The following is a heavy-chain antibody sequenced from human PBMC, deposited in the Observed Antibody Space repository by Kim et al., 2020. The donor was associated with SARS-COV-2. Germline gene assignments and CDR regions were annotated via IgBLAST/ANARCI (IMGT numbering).Heavy chain of an antibody. Sequence: YADAVKGRLTISRDNAMTSLYLQMNSLRAEDTAVYYCARVIGFGEYGMDVWGQGTTVTVSS. J-gene: IGHJ6*02. D-gene: IGHD3-10*01. CDR3: ARVIGFGEYGMDV. V-gene: IGHV3-11*04.